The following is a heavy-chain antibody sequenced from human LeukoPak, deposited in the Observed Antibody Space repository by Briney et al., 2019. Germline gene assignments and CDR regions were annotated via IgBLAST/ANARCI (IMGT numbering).Heavy chain of an antibody. V-gene: IGHV3-53*01. J-gene: IGHJ6*03. CDR1: VFTVSDNY. Sequence: GGSLRLSCAVSVFTVSDNYMTCVRQAPGKGLEWGSIIYGGSTYYADSEKGRFTISRDNSKNTVYLQMNSLRAEDTAVYYCARDFEGVHRTTNSYTYYYYMDVWRKGTTVIVSS. CDR3: ARDFEGVHRTTNSYTYYYYMDV. D-gene: IGHD1-1*01. CDR2: IYGGST.